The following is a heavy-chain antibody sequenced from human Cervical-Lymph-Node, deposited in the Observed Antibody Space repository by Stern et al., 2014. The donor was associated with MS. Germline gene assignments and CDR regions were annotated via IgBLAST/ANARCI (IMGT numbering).Heavy chain of an antibody. J-gene: IGHJ4*02. CDR3: VGEGHTYDLFDH. V-gene: IGHV1-69*18. CDR1: GGTLSSYG. Sequence: QVQLVQSGAEVKKPGSSVRVSCKASGGTLSSYGISWVRQAPGQGPEWMGRNVPIFSSTNYGQKCQGRNTNSADESTNTTFKELGRLQSEDAAIYYWVGEGHTYDLFDHWGQGTLVTVSS. CDR2: NVPIFSST. D-gene: IGHD5-18*01.